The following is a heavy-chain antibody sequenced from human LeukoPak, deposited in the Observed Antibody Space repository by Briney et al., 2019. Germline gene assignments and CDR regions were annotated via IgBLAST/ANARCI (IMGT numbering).Heavy chain of an antibody. CDR3: ARAAALLKRSDAFDI. J-gene: IGHJ3*02. Sequence: GGSLRLSCAASGFTFSSYWMHWVRHAPGKGLVWVSRINSDGSSTSYADSVKGRFTISRDNAKNTLYLQMNSLRAEDTAVYYCARAAALLKRSDAFDIWGQGTMVTVSS. CDR1: GFTFSSYW. V-gene: IGHV3-74*01. CDR2: INSDGSST. D-gene: IGHD6-6*01.